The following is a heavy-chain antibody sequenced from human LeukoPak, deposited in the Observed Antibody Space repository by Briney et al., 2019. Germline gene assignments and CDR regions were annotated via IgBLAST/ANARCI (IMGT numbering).Heavy chain of an antibody. CDR1: GGSFSGYY. J-gene: IGHJ4*02. CDR3: ARGRRRGLLYYFDY. CDR2: INHSGST. V-gene: IGHV4-34*01. Sequence: PSETLSLTCAVYGGSFSGYYWGWIRQPPGKGLEWIGEINHSGSTNYNPSPKSRVTISVDTSKNQFSLKLSSVTAADTAVYYCARGRRRGLLYYFDYWGQGTLVTVSS.